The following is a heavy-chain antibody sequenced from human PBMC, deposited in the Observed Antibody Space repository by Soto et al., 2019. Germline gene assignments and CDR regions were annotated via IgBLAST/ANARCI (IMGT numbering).Heavy chain of an antibody. CDR1: GFTFSSYA. J-gene: IGHJ4*02. CDR3: AKGGTATVTNFDY. CDR2: ISGSGGST. Sequence: EVQLLESGGGLVQPGGSLRLSCAASGFTFSSYAMSWVRQAPGKGLEWVSAISGSGGSTYYADSVKGRFTITRDNSKNTLYLQMNSLRAEDTAVYYCAKGGTATVTNFDYWGQGTLVTVSS. D-gene: IGHD4-4*01. V-gene: IGHV3-23*01.